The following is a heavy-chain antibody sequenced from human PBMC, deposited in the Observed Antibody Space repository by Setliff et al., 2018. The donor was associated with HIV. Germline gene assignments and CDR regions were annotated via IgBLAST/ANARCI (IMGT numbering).Heavy chain of an antibody. CDR1: GFTFSNYD. J-gene: IGHJ4*02. V-gene: IGHV3-23*01. D-gene: IGHD3-22*01. CDR2: INYNGVST. CDR3: ARGPRDYDSSGYTS. Sequence: GGSLRLSCAASGFTFSNYDMNWFRQAPGKGPEWVSNINYNGVSTYYADSVKGRFTISRDNSKNTLFLQMNSLRAEDTALYYCARGPRDYDSSGYTSWGQGTLVTVSS.